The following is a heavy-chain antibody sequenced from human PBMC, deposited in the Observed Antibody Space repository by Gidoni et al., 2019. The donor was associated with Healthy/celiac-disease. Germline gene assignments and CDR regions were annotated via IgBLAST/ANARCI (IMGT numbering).Heavy chain of an antibody. Sequence: QLQLQESGPGLVKPSETLSLTCTVSGGSISSSSYYWGWIRQPPGKGLEWIGSIYYSGSTYYNPSLKSRVTISVDTSKNQFSLKLSSVTAADTAVYYCARYYSSSWYYFDYWGQGTLVTVSS. CDR3: ARYYSSSWYYFDY. CDR2: IYYSGST. J-gene: IGHJ4*02. V-gene: IGHV4-39*01. D-gene: IGHD6-13*01. CDR1: GGSISSSSYY.